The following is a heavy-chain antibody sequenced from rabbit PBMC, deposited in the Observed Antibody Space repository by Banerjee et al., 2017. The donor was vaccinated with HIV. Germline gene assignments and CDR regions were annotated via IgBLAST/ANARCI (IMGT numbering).Heavy chain of an antibody. Sequence: QEQLEESGGGLVKPEGSLTLTCKASGFDLSSYYYMCWVRQAPGKGLEWIACIDSGSSGFTYFAKWAKGRFTLPKTSPTTVTLQMTSLTAADTATYFCARDYVNAFDPWGQGTLVTVS. J-gene: IGHJ2*01. CDR3: ARDYVNAFDP. CDR2: IDSGSSGFT. D-gene: IGHD4-2*01. V-gene: IGHV1S45*01. CDR1: GFDLSSYYY.